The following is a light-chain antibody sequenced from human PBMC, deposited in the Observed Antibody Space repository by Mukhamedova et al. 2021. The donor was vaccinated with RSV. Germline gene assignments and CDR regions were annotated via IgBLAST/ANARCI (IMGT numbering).Light chain of an antibody. V-gene: IGKV1-6*01. J-gene: IGKJ2*01. Sequence: WYQRRVHGEAPKLLVYDASNLHSGVPSRFSGSGSGTDFTLTITSLQPEDFAIYYCLQDYNYPRTFGQGTRLEI. CDR2: DAS. CDR3: LQDYNYPRT.